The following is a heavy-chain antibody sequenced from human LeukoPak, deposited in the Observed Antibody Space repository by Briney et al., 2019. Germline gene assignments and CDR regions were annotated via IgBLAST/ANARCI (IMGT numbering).Heavy chain of an antibody. J-gene: IGHJ5*02. V-gene: IGHV1-2*02. CDR2: INPNSCGT. Sequence: ASVKVSCKGSGYTFTGYYMHWLRQAPGQGLVWIGWINPNSCGTNYAQKFQGRVTMTRVTSISTAYMELSRLRSDDTAVYYWARDWRLRYFDWPPGYNWFDPWGQGTLVTVSS. CDR1: GYTFTGYY. D-gene: IGHD3-9*01. CDR3: ARDWRLRYFDWPPGYNWFDP.